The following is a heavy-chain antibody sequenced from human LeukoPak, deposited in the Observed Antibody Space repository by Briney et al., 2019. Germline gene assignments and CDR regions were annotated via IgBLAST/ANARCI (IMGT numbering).Heavy chain of an antibody. V-gene: IGHV3-23*01. J-gene: IGHJ4*02. CDR3: AKRLGDQRAFDY. D-gene: IGHD2-21*02. Sequence: GGSLRLSCAASGFSVSSNLMSWVRQAPGKGLEWVSGISGTSGTINYADPVKGRFTISRDNSKNTVYLQMNSLRAEDTAVYYCAKRLGDQRAFDYWGQGTLVTVSS. CDR1: GFSVSSNL. CDR2: ISGTSGTI.